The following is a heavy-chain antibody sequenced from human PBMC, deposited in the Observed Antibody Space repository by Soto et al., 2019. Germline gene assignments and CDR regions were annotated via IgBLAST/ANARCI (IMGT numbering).Heavy chain of an antibody. CDR2: IWYDGSNK. V-gene: IGHV3-33*01. Sequence: GGSLRLSCAASGFTFSSYGMHWVRQAPGKGLEWVAVIWYDGSNKYYADSVKGRFTISRDNSKNTLYLQMNSLRAEDTAVYYCARDLTDILYYDFWSGSYGMDVWGQGTTVTVSS. CDR1: GFTFSSYG. D-gene: IGHD3-3*01. CDR3: ARDLTDILYYDFWSGSYGMDV. J-gene: IGHJ6*02.